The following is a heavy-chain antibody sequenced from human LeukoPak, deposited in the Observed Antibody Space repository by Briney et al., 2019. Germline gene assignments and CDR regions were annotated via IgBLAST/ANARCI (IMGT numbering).Heavy chain of an antibody. CDR2: IYSGGST. Sequence: QAGGSLRLSCAASEFSVGSNYMTWVRQAPGKGLEWVSLIYSGGSTYYADSVKGRFTISRDNAKNSLYLQMNSLRAEDTAVYYCARDLGLYDILTEGAIAFDIWGQGTMVTVSS. CDR3: ARDLGLYDILTEGAIAFDI. J-gene: IGHJ3*02. D-gene: IGHD3-9*01. CDR1: EFSVGSNY. V-gene: IGHV3-66*01.